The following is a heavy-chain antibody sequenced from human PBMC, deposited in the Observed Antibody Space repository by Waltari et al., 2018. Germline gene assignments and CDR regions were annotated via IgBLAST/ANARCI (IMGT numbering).Heavy chain of an antibody. CDR3: ARRIAAAGSHFDY. Sequence: VQLQQWGAGLLKPSETLSLTCAVYGGSFSGYYWSWIRQPPGKGLEWIGEINHSGSTNYNPSLKSRVTISVDTSKNQFSLKLSSVTAADTAVYYCARRIAAAGSHFDYWGQEPWSPSPQ. CDR2: INHSGST. J-gene: IGHJ4*01. CDR1: GGSFSGYY. V-gene: IGHV4-34*01. D-gene: IGHD6-13*01.